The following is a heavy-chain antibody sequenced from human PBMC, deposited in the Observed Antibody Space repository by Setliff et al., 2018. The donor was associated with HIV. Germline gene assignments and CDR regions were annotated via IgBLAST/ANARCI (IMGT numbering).Heavy chain of an antibody. CDR1: GYTFSSYA. CDR2: INPRGDIT. V-gene: IGHV1-46*01. J-gene: IGHJ4*02. Sequence: ASVKVSCKASGYTFSSYAMNWVRQAPGQGLEWMGIINPRGDITAYAQIFQGRVTLTRDTSTNTVYMELSSLRSEDTAVYYCVITKMLYYFDSWGQGTLVTVSS. D-gene: IGHD2-8*01. CDR3: VITKMLYYFDS.